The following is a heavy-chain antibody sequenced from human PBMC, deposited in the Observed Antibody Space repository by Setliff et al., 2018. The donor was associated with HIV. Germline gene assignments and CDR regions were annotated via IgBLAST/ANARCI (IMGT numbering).Heavy chain of an antibody. D-gene: IGHD1-26*01. CDR3: ARDPWLLGASAGGDNWLDP. J-gene: IGHJ5*02. CDR2: LYYGGNT. CDR1: GGSISSSGYY. V-gene: IGHV4-39*07. Sequence: PSETLSLTCTVSGGSISSSGYYWGWLRQPPGKGLEWIGCLYYGGNTYYNPSLKSRVAMSIDTSKNEVSLRLKSVTAADTAIYYCARDPWLLGASAGGDNWLDPWGQGTLVTVSS.